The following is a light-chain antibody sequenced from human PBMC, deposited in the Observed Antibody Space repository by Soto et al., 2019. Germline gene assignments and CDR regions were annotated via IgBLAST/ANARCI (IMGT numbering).Light chain of an antibody. Sequence: ALTQPASVSGSPGQSITISCTGTSSDVGDYNLVSWYQHDPGKAPKLLIYEGSKRPSGVSDRFSGSKSGNTASLTISGLQAEDEADYYCCSYASSSTYVFGTGTKVTVL. J-gene: IGLJ1*01. V-gene: IGLV2-23*01. CDR3: CSYASSSTYV. CDR1: SSDVGDYNL. CDR2: EGS.